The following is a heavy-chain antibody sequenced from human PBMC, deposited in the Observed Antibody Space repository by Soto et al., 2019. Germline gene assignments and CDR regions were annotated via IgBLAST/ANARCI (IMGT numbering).Heavy chain of an antibody. CDR3: AKDGGKDGYFCNGFDP. J-gene: IGHJ5*02. CDR1: GGTFSNYA. D-gene: IGHD5-12*01. Sequence: QVQLVQSGAEVKKPGSSVKVSCKASGGTFSNYAITWVRQAPGQGLEWLGRIIPIFGSANYAQKFQGRVTITADESTTTAYMELSSLRSDDTAVYYCAKDGGKDGYFCNGFDPWGQGTLVTVSS. CDR2: IIPIFGSA. V-gene: IGHV1-69*15.